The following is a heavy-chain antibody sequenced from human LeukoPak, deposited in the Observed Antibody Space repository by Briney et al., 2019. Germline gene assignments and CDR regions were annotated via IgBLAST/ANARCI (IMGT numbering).Heavy chain of an antibody. CDR3: ARLTPHYDILTGYYKDY. Sequence: SETLSLTCTVSGGSISSSNHHWDWIRQPPGKGLEWIGNIYYSGSTYYNPSLKSRVTISVDTSKNQFSLKLSSVTAADTAVYYCARLTPHYDILTGYYKDYWGQGTLVTVSS. D-gene: IGHD3-9*01. CDR1: GGSISSSNHH. V-gene: IGHV4-39*01. J-gene: IGHJ4*02. CDR2: IYYSGST.